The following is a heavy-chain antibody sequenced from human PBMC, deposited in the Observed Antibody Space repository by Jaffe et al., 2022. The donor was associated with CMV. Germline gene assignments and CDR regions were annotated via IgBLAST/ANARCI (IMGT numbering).Heavy chain of an antibody. D-gene: IGHD3-3*01. J-gene: IGHJ6*02. CDR1: GFTFDDYT. CDR3: AKDRKYDYDFWSGVPSDGMDV. Sequence: EVQLVESGGVVVQPGGSLRLSCAASGFTFDDYTMHWVRQAPGKGLEWVSLISWDGGSTYYADSVKGRFTISRDNSKNSLYLQMNSLRTEDTALYYCAKDRKYDYDFWSGVPSDGMDVWGQGTTVTVSS. V-gene: IGHV3-43*01. CDR2: ISWDGGST.